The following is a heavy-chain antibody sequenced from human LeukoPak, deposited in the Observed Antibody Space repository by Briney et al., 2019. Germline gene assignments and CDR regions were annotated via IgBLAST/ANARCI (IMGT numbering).Heavy chain of an antibody. V-gene: IGHV3-23*01. D-gene: IGHD2-2*01. Sequence: GGSLRLSCVASGLTFSSYVMSWVRQAPGKGLELVSAVSGSGGSTYYADSVQGRFTISRDNSKNTLYLQMNSLRAEDTAVFYCAKGLVRSGPYGMDVWGQGTTVTVSS. J-gene: IGHJ6*02. CDR3: AKGLVRSGPYGMDV. CDR1: GLTFSSYV. CDR2: VSGSGGST.